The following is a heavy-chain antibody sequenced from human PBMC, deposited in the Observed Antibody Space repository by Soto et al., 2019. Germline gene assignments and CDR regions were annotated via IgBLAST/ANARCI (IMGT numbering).Heavy chain of an antibody. CDR1: GGSVSSESYY. D-gene: IGHD2-21*01. V-gene: IGHV4-61*01. J-gene: IGHJ5*02. Sequence: KPSETLSLTCSVSGGSVSSESYYWSWIRQTPGKGLEWIGNVENSGSTKCNPSLKSRVTISVDTSKNQFSLKLSSVTGADTAVYYCARERGDSHWIDPWGRGTLVTVSS. CDR3: ARERGDSHWIDP. CDR2: VENSGST.